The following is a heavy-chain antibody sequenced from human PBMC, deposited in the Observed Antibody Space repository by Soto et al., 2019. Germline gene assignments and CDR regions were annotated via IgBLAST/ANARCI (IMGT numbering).Heavy chain of an antibody. CDR2: IHLGGTT. Sequence: SETLSLTCAVSGYSITSSTFWGWIRQPPGKGLEWIGSIHLGGTTYYDPSLKSRVTILLDTSRNEFSLKLSSVTAADTAVYYCARPRPNFGAVDSWGQGALVTVSS. CDR3: ARPRPNFGAVDS. V-gene: IGHV4-38-2*01. CDR1: GYSITSSTF. D-gene: IGHD3-10*01. J-gene: IGHJ4*02.